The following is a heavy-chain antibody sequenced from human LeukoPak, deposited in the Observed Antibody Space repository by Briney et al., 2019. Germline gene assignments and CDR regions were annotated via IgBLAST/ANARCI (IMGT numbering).Heavy chain of an antibody. J-gene: IGHJ4*02. V-gene: IGHV3-21*01. CDR1: GFTFSSYS. Sequence: GRSLRLSCAASGFTFSSYSMNWVRQAPGKGLEWVSSISSSSSYIYYADSVKGRFTISRDNAKNSLYLQMNSLRAEDTAVYYCARDASTRSFDYWGQGTLVTVSS. CDR2: ISSSSSYI. CDR3: ARDASTRSFDY.